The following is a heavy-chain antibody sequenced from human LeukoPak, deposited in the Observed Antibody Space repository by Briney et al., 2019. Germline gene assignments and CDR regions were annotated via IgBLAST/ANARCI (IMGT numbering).Heavy chain of an antibody. D-gene: IGHD4-11*01. CDR2: IIPISGTA. V-gene: IGHV1-69*05. CDR1: GGTFSSYA. J-gene: IGHJ4*02. Sequence: ASVKVSCKASGGTFSSYAISWVRQAPGQGLEWMGGIIPISGTANYAQKFQGRVTITTDESTSTAYMELSSLRSEDTAVYYCARDTTRYSNYESFDYWGQGTLVTVSS. CDR3: ARDTTRYSNYESFDY.